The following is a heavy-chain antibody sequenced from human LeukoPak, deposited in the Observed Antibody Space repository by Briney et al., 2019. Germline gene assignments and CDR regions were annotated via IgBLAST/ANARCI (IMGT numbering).Heavy chain of an antibody. D-gene: IGHD3-22*01. J-gene: IGHJ4*02. Sequence: SVKVSCKASRGTFSSYAISWVRQAPGQGLEWMGRIIPILGIANYAQKFQGRVTITADKSTSTAYMELSSLRSEDTAVYYCARESYYYDSSGYYSTPLGYFDYWGQGTLVTVSS. CDR3: ARESYYYDSSGYYSTPLGYFDY. CDR1: RGTFSSYA. CDR2: IIPILGIA. V-gene: IGHV1-69*04.